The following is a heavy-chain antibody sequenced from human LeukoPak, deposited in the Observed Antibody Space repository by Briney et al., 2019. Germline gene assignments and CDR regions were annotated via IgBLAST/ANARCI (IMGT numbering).Heavy chain of an antibody. V-gene: IGHV3-30*02. CDR3: AKDRITYYYDSSGYTIDY. CDR2: IRYDGSNK. CDR1: GFTFSSYG. Sequence: GGSLRLSCAASGFTFSSYGMHWVRQAPGKGLEWVAFIRYDGSNKYYADSVKGRFTISRDNSKNTLYLQMNSLRAEDTAVYYCAKDRITYYYDSSGYTIDYWGQGTLVTVSS. D-gene: IGHD3-22*01. J-gene: IGHJ4*02.